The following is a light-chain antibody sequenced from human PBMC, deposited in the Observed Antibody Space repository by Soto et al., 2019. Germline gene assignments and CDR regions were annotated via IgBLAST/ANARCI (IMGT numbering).Light chain of an antibody. CDR3: QQRRQWPPWP. CDR2: DAS. J-gene: IGKJ1*01. CDR1: QSVSSH. Sequence: EVVLTQSPGTLSLSPGERATLSCRASQSVSSHLAWYQQKPGQAPRLLIYDASIRATGIPARFSGSGSGTEFTLTSICLEPEDSAVYYCQQRRQWPPWPFGQGAWVEIK. V-gene: IGKV3-11*01.